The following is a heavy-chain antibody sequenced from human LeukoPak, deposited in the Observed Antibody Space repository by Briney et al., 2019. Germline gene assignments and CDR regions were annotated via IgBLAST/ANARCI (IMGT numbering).Heavy chain of an antibody. J-gene: IGHJ4*02. CDR3: AREGYSSGWGFDY. V-gene: IGHV4-59*12. CDR1: GRYISSYY. CDR2: IYYSGSI. D-gene: IGHD6-19*01. Sequence: SETLSPTCTVSGRYISSYYWSWIRQPPGKGLEWIGYIYYSGSIYYNPSLKSRVTISVDTSKNQFSLKLSSVTAADTAVYYCAREGYSSGWGFDYWGQGTLVTVSS.